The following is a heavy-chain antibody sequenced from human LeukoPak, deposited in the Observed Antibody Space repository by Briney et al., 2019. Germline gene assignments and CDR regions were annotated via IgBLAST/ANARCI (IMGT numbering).Heavy chain of an antibody. CDR3: ARDLQCGGDCHYDAFDV. Sequence: GGSLRLSCAASGFTFSSYWMSWVRQAPGKGLEWVANIKQDGSEKYYVDSVKGRFTISRDNAKNSLYLQMNSLRAEDTAVYYCARDLQCGGDCHYDAFDVWGQGTMVTVSS. J-gene: IGHJ3*01. CDR2: IKQDGSEK. CDR1: GFTFSSYW. V-gene: IGHV3-7*01. D-gene: IGHD2-21*02.